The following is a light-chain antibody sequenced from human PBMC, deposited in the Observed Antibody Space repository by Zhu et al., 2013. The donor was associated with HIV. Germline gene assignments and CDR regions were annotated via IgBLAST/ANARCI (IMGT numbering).Light chain of an antibody. CDR3: QQYNSWPPIT. Sequence: EIVMTQSPATLSVSPGERATLSCRASQSVSSNLAWYQQKPGQAPRLLIYGASTRATGIPARFSGSGSGTEFTLTISSLQSEDIGVYYCQQYNSWPPITFGPGTKVDIK. J-gene: IGKJ3*01. CDR1: QSVSSN. CDR2: GAS. V-gene: IGKV3-15*01.